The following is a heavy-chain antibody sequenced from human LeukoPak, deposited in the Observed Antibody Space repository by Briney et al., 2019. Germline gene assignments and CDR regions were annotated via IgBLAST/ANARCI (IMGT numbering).Heavy chain of an antibody. CDR3: ARGRLASVDY. D-gene: IGHD3-3*02. Sequence: SQTLSLTCTVSGGSISSGSYYWSWIRQPAGKGLEWIGRIYTSGSTNYNPSLKSRVTISVDTSKNQFSLKLSSVTAADTAVYYCARGRLASVDYWGQGTLVTVSS. J-gene: IGHJ4*02. V-gene: IGHV4-61*02. CDR1: GGSISSGSYY. CDR2: IYTSGST.